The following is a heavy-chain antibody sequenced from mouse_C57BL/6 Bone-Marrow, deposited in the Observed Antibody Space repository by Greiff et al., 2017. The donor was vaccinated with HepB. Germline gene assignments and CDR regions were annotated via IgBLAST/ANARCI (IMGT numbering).Heavy chain of an antibody. CDR2: INPSSGYT. Sequence: QVQLQQSGAELAKPGASVKLSCKASGYTFTSYWMHWVKQRPGQGLEWIGYINPSSGYTKYNQKFKDKATLTADKSSSTAYMQLSSLTYEDSAVYYCARRESRLQAWFAYWGQGTLVTVSA. CDR3: ARRESRLQAWFAY. J-gene: IGHJ3*01. V-gene: IGHV1-7*01. D-gene: IGHD3-2*02. CDR1: GYTFTSYW.